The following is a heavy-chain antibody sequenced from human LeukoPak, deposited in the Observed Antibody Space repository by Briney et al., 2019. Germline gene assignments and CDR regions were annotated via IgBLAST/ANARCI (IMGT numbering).Heavy chain of an antibody. D-gene: IGHD2/OR15-2a*01. J-gene: IGHJ4*02. V-gene: IGHV3-21*01. Sequence: GGSLRLSCAASGFTFSTYNMDWVRQAPGKGLEWASSISSSSSYIYYADSVKGRFTISRDNSKNTLYLQMSSLRAEDTAVYYCASRSMASDYWGQGTLVTVSS. CDR3: ASRSMASDY. CDR2: ISSSSSYI. CDR1: GFTFSTYN.